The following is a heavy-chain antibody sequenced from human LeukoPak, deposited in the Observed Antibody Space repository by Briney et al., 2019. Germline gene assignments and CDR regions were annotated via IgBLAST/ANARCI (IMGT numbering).Heavy chain of an antibody. Sequence: SETLSLTCAVYGGSFSGYYWSWIRQPPGKGLEWIGEINHSGSTNYNPSLKSRVTISVDTSKNQFSLKLSSVTAADTAVYYCARGRGDIVVVPAAIPTDYYYYMDVWGKGTTVTVSS. CDR1: GGSFSGYY. CDR3: ARGRGDIVVVPAAIPTDYYYYMDV. D-gene: IGHD2-2*01. CDR2: INHSGST. V-gene: IGHV4-34*01. J-gene: IGHJ6*03.